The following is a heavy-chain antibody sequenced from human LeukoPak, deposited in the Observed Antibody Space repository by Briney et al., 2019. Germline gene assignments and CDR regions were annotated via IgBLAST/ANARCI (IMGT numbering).Heavy chain of an antibody. D-gene: IGHD3-10*01. J-gene: IGHJ4*02. CDR2: SNHSGST. Sequence: SETLPLTCAVYGGSFSGYYWSWIRQPPGKGLEWIGESNHSGSTNYNPSLKSRVTISVDTSKNQFSLKLSSVTAADTAVYYCARYRKTMVRGVTPRSSFDYWGQGTLVTVSS. CDR1: GGSFSGYY. CDR3: ARYRKTMVRGVTPRSSFDY. V-gene: IGHV4-34*01.